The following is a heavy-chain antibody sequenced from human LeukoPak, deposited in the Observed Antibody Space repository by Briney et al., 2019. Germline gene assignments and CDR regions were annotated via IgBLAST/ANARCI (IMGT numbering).Heavy chain of an antibody. CDR3: ARGYYDTPGAFDI. D-gene: IGHD3-22*01. CDR2: IYSGGST. CDR1: GFTVSSNY. J-gene: IGHJ3*02. Sequence: GGSLRLSCAASGFTVSSNYMSWVRQAPGKGLEWVSVIYSGGSTYYADSVKGRFTISRDNSKNTLYLQMNSLRAEDTVVYYCARGYYDTPGAFDIWGQGTMVTVSS. V-gene: IGHV3-66*02.